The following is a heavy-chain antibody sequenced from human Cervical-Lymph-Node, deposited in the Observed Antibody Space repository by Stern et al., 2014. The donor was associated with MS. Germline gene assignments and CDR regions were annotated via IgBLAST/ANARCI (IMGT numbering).Heavy chain of an antibody. D-gene: IGHD5-12*01. J-gene: IGHJ4*02. Sequence: QVPLKESGPTLVKPTQTLTLTCTFSGFSLSTSGVGVGWLLQPPGKAREWLALIYWDDDKRYSPSLKSRLTITKDTSKNQVVLTMTNMDPVDTATYYCARGYGGYTLDYWGQGTLVTVSS. CDR2: IYWDDDK. CDR3: ARGYGGYTLDY. CDR1: GFSLSTSGVG. V-gene: IGHV2-5*02.